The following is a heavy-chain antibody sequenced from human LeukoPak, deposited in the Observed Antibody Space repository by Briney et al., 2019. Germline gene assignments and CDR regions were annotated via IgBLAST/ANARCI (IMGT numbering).Heavy chain of an antibody. Sequence: GGSLRLSCAASGFTVSSNYMSWVRQAPGRGLEWVSVIYSGGSTYYADSVKGRFNISRDNSKNTLYFQINSLKAEDTAVYYWARDPDGYRQGHHFDYWGQGTLVTVSS. CDR3: ARDPDGYRQGHHFDY. D-gene: IGHD5-18*01. J-gene: IGHJ4*02. V-gene: IGHV3-66*01. CDR1: GFTVSSNY. CDR2: IYSGGST.